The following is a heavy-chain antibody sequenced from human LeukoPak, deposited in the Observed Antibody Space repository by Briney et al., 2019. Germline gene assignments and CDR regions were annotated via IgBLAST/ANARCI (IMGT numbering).Heavy chain of an antibody. J-gene: IGHJ2*01. D-gene: IGHD2-2*01. CDR1: GYTFTSYY. Sequence: ASVKVSCKASGYTFTSYYMHWVRQAPGQGLEWMGIINPSGVSTSYAQKFQCRVTMTRDTSTSTVYMELSSLRSEDTAVYYCARPVVPAARTASFDLWGRGTLVTVSS. V-gene: IGHV1-46*01. CDR2: INPSGVST. CDR3: ARPVVPAARTASFDL.